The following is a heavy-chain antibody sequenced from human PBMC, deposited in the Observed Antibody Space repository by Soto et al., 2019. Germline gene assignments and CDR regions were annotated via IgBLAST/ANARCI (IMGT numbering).Heavy chain of an antibody. CDR3: VIWGMYATLFDP. Sequence: LQLQESGSGLVKPSQTMSLTCAVSGGSISSGDYSWSWIRQPPGKGLEWIGYIYHSGRTYSNPSLKRRVTISVDRSKDQFSLKLISVTAAGTAVYYWVIWGMYATLFDPWGQGTLVTGSS. D-gene: IGHD3-16*01. CDR1: GGSISSGDYS. CDR2: IYHSGRT. V-gene: IGHV4-30-2*01. J-gene: IGHJ5*02.